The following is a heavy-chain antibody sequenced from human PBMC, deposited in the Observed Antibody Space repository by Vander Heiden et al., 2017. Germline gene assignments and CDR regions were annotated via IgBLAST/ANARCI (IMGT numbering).Heavy chain of an antibody. CDR1: GGSINSYY. CDR2: IYYSGST. J-gene: IGHJ6*02. V-gene: IGHV4-59*08. D-gene: IGHD6-13*01. Sequence: QVRLQESGPGLVKPSETLSLSCRVAGGSINSYYWSWVRQPPRKGLEWIGYIYYSGSTTYNPSRKRRVTISVDTSKNQFSLKLNSVTAADTAVYYCARYGYTSSLYGMDVWGQGNTVTVSS. CDR3: ARYGYTSSLYGMDV.